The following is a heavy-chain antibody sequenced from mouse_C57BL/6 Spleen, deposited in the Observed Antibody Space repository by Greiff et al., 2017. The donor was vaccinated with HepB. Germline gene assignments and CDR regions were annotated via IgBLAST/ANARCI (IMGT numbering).Heavy chain of an antibody. J-gene: IGHJ1*03. CDR1: GYTFTDYY. CDR2: IYPGSGNT. Sequence: VQLVESGAELVRPGASVKLSCKASGYTFTDYYINWVKQRPGQGLEWIARIYPGSGNTYYNEKFKGKATLTAEKSSSTAYMQLSSLTSEDSAVYFCARCGPHWYFDVWGTGTTVTVSS. V-gene: IGHV1-76*01. CDR3: ARCGPHWYFDV.